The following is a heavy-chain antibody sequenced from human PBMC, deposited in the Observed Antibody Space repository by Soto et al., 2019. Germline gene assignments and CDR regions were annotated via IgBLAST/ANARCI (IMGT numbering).Heavy chain of an antibody. CDR2: IYYSGST. V-gene: IGHV4-39*01. CDR3: ARRRDWNDGGYFDY. Sequence: SETLSLTCTVSGGSISSGGYYWSWIRQHPGKGLEWIGYIYYSGSTYYNPSLKSRVTISVDTSKNQFSLKLSSVTAADTAVYYCARRRDWNDGGYFDYWGQGTLVTVSS. J-gene: IGHJ4*02. D-gene: IGHD1-1*01. CDR1: GGSISSGGYY.